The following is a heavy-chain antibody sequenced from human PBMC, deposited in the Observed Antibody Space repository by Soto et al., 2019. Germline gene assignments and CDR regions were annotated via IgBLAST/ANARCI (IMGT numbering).Heavy chain of an antibody. CDR2: IHYSGST. V-gene: IGHV4-30-4*01. Sequence: PXETRSLTCTVSGCSVTSGDYFWSWVRQPPGEGLEWIGYIHYSGSTYYNPSLKSRVTISLDTSKNQFSLKMTSATAADTAVYFCASPTQGALDDWGQGTMVTVSS. CDR3: ASPTQGALDD. CDR1: GCSVTSGDYF. J-gene: IGHJ3*01.